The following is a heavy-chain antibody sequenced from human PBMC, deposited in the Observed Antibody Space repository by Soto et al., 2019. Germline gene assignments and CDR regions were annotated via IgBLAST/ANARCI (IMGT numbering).Heavy chain of an antibody. D-gene: IGHD2-2*02. CDR1: GFTFNTYG. CDR2: ISYDGSEK. Sequence: GGSLRLSCAASGFTFNTYGMHWVRQAPGKGLEWVAVISYDGSEKYYVDSVKGRFTISKDNSKNTLYLQMNSLRPEDTAVYYCAKSPNFYCSSPNCYKYYFGHWGQGTRVTVS. J-gene: IGHJ4*02. V-gene: IGHV3-30*18. CDR3: AKSPNFYCSSPNCYKYYFGH.